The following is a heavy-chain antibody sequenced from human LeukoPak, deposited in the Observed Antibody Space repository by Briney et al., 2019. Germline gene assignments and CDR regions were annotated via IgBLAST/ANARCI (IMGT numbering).Heavy chain of an antibody. V-gene: IGHV3-7*05. CDR3: ASGTTYGGSYQNFDH. CDR1: GFTFSSYA. CDR2: VKQDGSEK. J-gene: IGHJ4*02. D-gene: IGHD1-26*01. Sequence: GGSLRLSCAASGFTFSSYATSWVRQAPGKGLEWVANVKQDGSEKYYVDSVKGRFTISRDNAKNSLYLQMNSLRAEDTAVFYCASGTTYGGSYQNFDHWGQGTLVTVSS.